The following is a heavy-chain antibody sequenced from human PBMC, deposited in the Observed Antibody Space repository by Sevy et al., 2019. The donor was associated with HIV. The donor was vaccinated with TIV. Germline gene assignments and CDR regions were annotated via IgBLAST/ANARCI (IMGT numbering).Heavy chain of an antibody. CDR1: GFTFSNYG. J-gene: IGHJ4*02. CDR2: ISYDGSNK. V-gene: IGHV3-30*18. Sequence: GGSLRLSCAASGFTFSNYGIHWVRQAPGKGLEWVAVISYDGSNKYYADSVKGRFTISRDNSKNTVYLQMDRLRVEDTAVYHCAKSPDLDSTSSSDYWGQGTLVTVSS. CDR3: AKSPDLDSTSSSDY. D-gene: IGHD6-6*01.